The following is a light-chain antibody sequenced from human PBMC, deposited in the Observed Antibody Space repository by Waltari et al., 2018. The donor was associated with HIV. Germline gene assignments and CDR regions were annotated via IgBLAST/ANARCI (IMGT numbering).Light chain of an antibody. CDR1: QSVDNN. J-gene: IGKJ5*01. CDR2: GAS. CDR3: QQYSNWRIT. Sequence: VMTQSPATLSVSLGERVTLSCRTSQSVDNNLAWYVQKPGQAPRLLIYGASTRATGIPDRFRGNGSGTDFTLTISSLQSEDFAIYYCQQYSNWRITFGQGTRLEIK. V-gene: IGKV3-15*01.